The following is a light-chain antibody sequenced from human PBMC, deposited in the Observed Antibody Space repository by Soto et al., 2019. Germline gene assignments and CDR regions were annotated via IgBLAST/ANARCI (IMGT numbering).Light chain of an antibody. Sequence: QAVVTQEPSLTVSPGGTVTITCASSTGAVTSGYYPNWFQQKPGQAPRPLIYSISNKHSWTPARFSGSLLGDKAALTLSDVQPEDEAEYYCLLYYGGAQVFGGGTKLTVL. CDR1: TGAVTSGYY. CDR2: SIS. V-gene: IGLV7-43*01. J-gene: IGLJ3*02. CDR3: LLYYGGAQV.